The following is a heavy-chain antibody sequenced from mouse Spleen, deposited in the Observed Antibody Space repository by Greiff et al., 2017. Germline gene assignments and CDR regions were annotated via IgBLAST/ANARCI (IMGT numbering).Heavy chain of an antibody. CDR2: IWAGGST. J-gene: IGHJ2*01. CDR1: GFSLTSYG. V-gene: IGHV2-9*02. Sequence: QVQLKESGPGLVAPSQSLSITCTVSGFSLTSYGVHWVRQPPGKGLEWLGVIWAGGSTNYNSALMSRLSISKDNSKSQVFLKMNSLQTDDTAMYYCARESRPLYGSRYYFDYWGQGTTLTVSS. CDR3: ARESRPLYGSRYYFDY. D-gene: IGHD1-1*01.